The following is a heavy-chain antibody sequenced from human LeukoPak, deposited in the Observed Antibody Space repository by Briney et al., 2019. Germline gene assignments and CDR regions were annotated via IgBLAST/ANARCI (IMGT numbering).Heavy chain of an antibody. J-gene: IGHJ5*02. CDR2: ISTGTTV. Sequence: GGSLRLSCAASGFTFSSYSLNWVRQAPGKGLEWISYISTGTTVHYADSVKGRFTISRDNAKNSLYLQMNSLRVEDTAVYYCVRSSSWTGLLDQWGQGTLVTVSS. CDR1: GFTFSSYS. V-gene: IGHV3-48*04. D-gene: IGHD3/OR15-3a*01. CDR3: VRSSSWTGLLDQ.